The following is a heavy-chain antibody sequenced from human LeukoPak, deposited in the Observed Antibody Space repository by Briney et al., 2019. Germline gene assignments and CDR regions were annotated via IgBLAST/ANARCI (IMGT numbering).Heavy chain of an antibody. CDR3: ARRGRSSSNFDF. J-gene: IGHJ4*02. D-gene: IGHD6-6*01. CDR2: IDPTDSYT. CDR1: GYIITCYW. Sequence: GESLKTSYKGSGYIITCYWITWVRQMPGKVLELIGIIDPTDSYTNYSPSFQGHVTISTDKTISTAYLQWSSLKASDTAIYYCARRGRSSSNFDFWGQGTLVTVSS. V-gene: IGHV5-10-1*01.